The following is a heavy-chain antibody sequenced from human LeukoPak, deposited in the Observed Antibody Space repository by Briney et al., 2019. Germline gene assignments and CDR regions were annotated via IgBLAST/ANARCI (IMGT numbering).Heavy chain of an antibody. Sequence: SETLSLTCTVSGGSVSSGSYYWSWIRQPPGKGLEWIGYVYYSGSTNYNPSLKSRVTISLDASKNQFSLKLSSVTAADTAVYYCARDNYYEGAFDVWGQGTMVTVSS. CDR2: VYYSGST. J-gene: IGHJ3*01. CDR1: GGSVSSGSYY. D-gene: IGHD3-22*01. CDR3: ARDNYYEGAFDV. V-gene: IGHV4-61*01.